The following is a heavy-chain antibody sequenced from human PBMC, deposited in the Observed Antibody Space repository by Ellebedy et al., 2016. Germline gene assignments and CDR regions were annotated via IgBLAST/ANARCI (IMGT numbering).Heavy chain of an antibody. J-gene: IGHJ4*02. V-gene: IGHV3-21*01. D-gene: IGHD3-10*01. CDR1: GFTFSRYT. CDR3: ARDTLGVETELLLWFGVFDY. CDR2: ISSSGDI. Sequence: GESLKISCAASGFTFSRYTLNWIRQAPGKGLEWVSSISSSGDIYYADSVKGRFTISRDNAKNAVYLQMNSLRAGDTALYYCARDTLGVETELLLWFGVFDYWGQGTLVTVSS.